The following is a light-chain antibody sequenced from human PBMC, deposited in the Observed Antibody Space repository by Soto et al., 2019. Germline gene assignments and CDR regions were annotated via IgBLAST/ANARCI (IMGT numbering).Light chain of an antibody. CDR2: AAS. CDR1: QGIGHD. Sequence: DIQMTQSPSSLSASVGDRVTITCRASQGIGHDLGWYQQKPGKAPKRLIYAASSLQSGVPSRFSGSGSGTEFTLTISSLQTEDFATYSCLQHNSYPRTFGQGTKVEIK. V-gene: IGKV1-17*01. CDR3: LQHNSYPRT. J-gene: IGKJ1*01.